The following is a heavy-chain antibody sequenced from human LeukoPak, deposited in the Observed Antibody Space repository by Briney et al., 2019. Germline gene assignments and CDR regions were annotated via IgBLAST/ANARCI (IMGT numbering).Heavy chain of an antibody. J-gene: IGHJ4*02. CDR2: IYYSGST. V-gene: IGHV4-59*01. CDR1: GGSISSYY. Sequence: SETLSLTCTVSGGSISSYYWSWIRQPPGKGLEWIGYIYYSGSTNYNPSLKSRVTISVDTSKNQFSLKLSSVTAADTAVYYCARRDNLSSFWSGQFDYWGQGTLVTVSS. CDR3: ARRDNLSSFWSGQFDY. D-gene: IGHD3-3*01.